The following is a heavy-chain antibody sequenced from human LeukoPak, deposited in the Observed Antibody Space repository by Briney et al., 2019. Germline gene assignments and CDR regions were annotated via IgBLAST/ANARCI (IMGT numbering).Heavy chain of an antibody. CDR2: ISSSGSTI. J-gene: IGHJ3*02. CDR3: ARGGATMIVVVITVDDDAFDI. CDR1: GFTFSSNE. Sequence: GGSLRLSGAASGFTFSSNEMNWVRQAPGHGREGGSYISSSGSTIYYADSVKGRFTITRDNAKNSLYLQMNSLRAEDTAVYYCARGGATMIVVVITVDDDAFDIWGQGTMVTVSS. D-gene: IGHD3-22*01. V-gene: IGHV3-48*03.